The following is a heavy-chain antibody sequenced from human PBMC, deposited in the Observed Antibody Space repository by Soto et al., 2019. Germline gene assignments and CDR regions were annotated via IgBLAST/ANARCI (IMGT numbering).Heavy chain of an antibody. Sequence: PGGSLRLSCAASGFTFSSYSMNWVRQAPGKGLEWVSSISSSSSYIYYADSVKGRFTISRDNAKNSLYLQMNSLRAEGTAVYYCARVREPGYCSGGSCSFDPWGQGTLVTVSS. CDR2: ISSSSSYI. J-gene: IGHJ5*02. CDR3: ARVREPGYCSGGSCSFDP. V-gene: IGHV3-21*01. CDR1: GFTFSSYS. D-gene: IGHD2-15*01.